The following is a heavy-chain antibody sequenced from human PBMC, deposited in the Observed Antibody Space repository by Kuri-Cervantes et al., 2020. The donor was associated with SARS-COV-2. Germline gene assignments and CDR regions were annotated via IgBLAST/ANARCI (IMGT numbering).Heavy chain of an antibody. CDR3: ARARDDFWSGYHYFDY. CDR2: ISSSGSTI. J-gene: IGHJ4*02. CDR1: GFTLSSYE. Sequence: GESLKISCAASGFTLSSYEMNWVRQAPGKGLEWVSYISSSGSTIYYADSVKGRFTISRDNAKNSLYLQMNSLRAEDTAVYYCARARDDFWSGYHYFDYWGQGTLVTVSS. D-gene: IGHD3-3*01. V-gene: IGHV3-48*03.